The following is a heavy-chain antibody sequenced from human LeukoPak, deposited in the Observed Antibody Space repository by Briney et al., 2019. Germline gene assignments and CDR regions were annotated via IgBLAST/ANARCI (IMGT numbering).Heavy chain of an antibody. Sequence: GGSLRLSCAASGFTFSSYAMSWVRQAPGKGLEWISVISGSGCNTNYADSVKGRFTISRDNSKNTLYLQMNSLRAEDTAVYYCAKERSASYYYDSSGYSNYNFDYWGQGTLVTISS. CDR3: AKERSASYYYDSSGYSNYNFDY. J-gene: IGHJ4*02. CDR1: GFTFSSYA. CDR2: ISGSGCNT. D-gene: IGHD3-22*01. V-gene: IGHV3-23*01.